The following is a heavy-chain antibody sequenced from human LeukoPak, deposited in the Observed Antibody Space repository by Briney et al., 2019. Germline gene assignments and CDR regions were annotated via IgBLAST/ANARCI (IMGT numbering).Heavy chain of an antibody. Sequence: GASVKVSCKASGYTFTGYYMHWVRQAPGQGLEWMGWINPNSGGTNYAQKFQGRVTMTRDTSISTAYMELSSLRSDDTAVYYCARLYSSSWYYYYYYMDVWGKGTTVTISS. D-gene: IGHD6-13*01. J-gene: IGHJ6*03. CDR2: INPNSGGT. CDR1: GYTFTGYY. CDR3: ARLYSSSWYYYYYYMDV. V-gene: IGHV1-2*02.